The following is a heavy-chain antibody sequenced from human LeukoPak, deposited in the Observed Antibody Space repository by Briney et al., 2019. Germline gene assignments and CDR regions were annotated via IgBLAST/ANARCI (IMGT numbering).Heavy chain of an antibody. V-gene: IGHV3-9*01. CDR2: ISWNSGSI. Sequence: PGRSLRLSCAASGFTFDDYAMHWVRQAPGKGLEWVSGISWNSGSIGYADSVKGRFTISRDNAKNSLYLQMNSLRAEDTALYYCAKDTPGVDDSSGYSLGFDYWGQGTLVTVSS. J-gene: IGHJ4*02. D-gene: IGHD3-22*01. CDR1: GFTFDDYA. CDR3: AKDTPGVDDSSGYSLGFDY.